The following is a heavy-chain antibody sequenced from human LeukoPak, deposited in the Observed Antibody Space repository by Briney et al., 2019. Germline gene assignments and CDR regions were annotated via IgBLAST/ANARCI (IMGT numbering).Heavy chain of an antibody. CDR1: GGTFSSYA. D-gene: IGHD3-22*01. V-gene: IGHV1-69*13. J-gene: IGHJ4*02. CDR3: ATGKDRSGYYYSLDY. Sequence: ASVKVSCKASGGTFSSYAISWVRQAPGQGLGWIGGIIPIFGPNYAQKFQGRATISADLATATAYMELSSLTSEDTSVYYCATGKDRSGYYYSLDYWGQGTLVAVSS. CDR2: IIPIFGP.